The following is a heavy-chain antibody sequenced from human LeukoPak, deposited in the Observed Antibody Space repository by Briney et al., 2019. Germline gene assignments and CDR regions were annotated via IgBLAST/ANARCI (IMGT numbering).Heavy chain of an antibody. CDR2: INHSGST. CDR1: GGSFSGYY. CDR3: ARDWSAYDILTGYYTTDDY. J-gene: IGHJ4*02. V-gene: IGHV4-34*01. Sequence: SETLSLTCAVYGGSFSGYYWSWIRQPPGKGLEWIGEINHSGSTNYNPSLKSRVTISVDTSKNQFSLKLSSVTAADTAVYYCARDWSAYDILTGYYTTDDYWGQGTLVTVSS. D-gene: IGHD3-9*01.